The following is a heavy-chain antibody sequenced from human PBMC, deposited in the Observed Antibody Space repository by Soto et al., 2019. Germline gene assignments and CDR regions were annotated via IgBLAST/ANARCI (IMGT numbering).Heavy chain of an antibody. CDR2: IYDSGST. CDR3: ARGTKYYYQGMDV. CDR1: GDSINNYY. J-gene: IGHJ6*02. V-gene: IGHV4-59*01. Sequence: ETLSLTCTVSGDSINNYYWTWIRQPPGKGLEWIGYIYDSGSTSYNPSLKSRLTISVDTSKNQFSLKLKSVAAADTAVYYCARGTKYYYQGMDVWGQGTTVTVSS.